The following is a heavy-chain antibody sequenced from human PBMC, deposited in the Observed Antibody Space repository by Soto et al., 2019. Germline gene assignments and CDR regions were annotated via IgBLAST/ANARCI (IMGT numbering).Heavy chain of an antibody. Sequence: LSLTCTVSGGSISSYYWSWIRQPAGKGLEWIGRIYTSGSTNYNPSLKSRVTMSVDTSKNQFSLKLSSVTAADTAVYYCARDRVYSSGSYYYYYGMNVWGQGTTVTVSS. CDR1: GGSISSYY. J-gene: IGHJ6*02. CDR2: IYTSGST. CDR3: ARDRVYSSGSYYYYYGMNV. V-gene: IGHV4-4*07. D-gene: IGHD3-22*01.